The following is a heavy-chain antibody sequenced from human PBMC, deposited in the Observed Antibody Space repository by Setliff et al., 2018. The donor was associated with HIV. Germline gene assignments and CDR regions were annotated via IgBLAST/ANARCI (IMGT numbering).Heavy chain of an antibody. CDR2: IYYSGST. V-gene: IGHV4-59*01. J-gene: IGHJ2*01. CDR1: GGSISSYY. CDR3: ARESGCSGGSCTYGYFDL. D-gene: IGHD2-15*01. Sequence: PSETLSLTCTVSGGSISSYYWSWIRQPPGKGLEWVGYIYYSGSTIYNPSLKSRVTISADTSKNKFSLNLSSVTAADTAVYYCARESGCSGGSCTYGYFDLWGRGTLVTVSS.